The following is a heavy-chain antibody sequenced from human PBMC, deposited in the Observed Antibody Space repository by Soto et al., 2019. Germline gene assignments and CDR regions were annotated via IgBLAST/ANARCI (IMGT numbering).Heavy chain of an antibody. CDR1: GCTFSSYA. CDR2: IIPIFGTA. J-gene: IGHJ5*02. Sequence: ASVKVSCKASGCTFSSYAISWVRQAAGQGLEWMGGIIPIFGTANYAQKFQGRVTITADESTSTAYMELSSLRSEDTAVYYCASHRVHRILVVEGWFDPWGQGTLVTVSS. V-gene: IGHV1-69*13. D-gene: IGHD3-22*01. CDR3: ASHRVHRILVVEGWFDP.